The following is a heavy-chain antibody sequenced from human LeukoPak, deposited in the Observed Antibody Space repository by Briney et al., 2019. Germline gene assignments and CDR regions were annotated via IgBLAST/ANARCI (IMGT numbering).Heavy chain of an antibody. V-gene: IGHV4-34*01. Sequence: SETLSLTCAVYGGSFSGYYWSWIRQPPGKGLEWIGEINHSGSTNYNPSLKSRVTISVDTSKNQFSLKLSSVTAADTAVYYCARVNSRSSSNGIYDYWGQGTLVTVSS. J-gene: IGHJ4*02. CDR2: INHSGST. CDR3: ARVNSRSSSNGIYDY. CDR1: GGSFSGYY. D-gene: IGHD6-6*01.